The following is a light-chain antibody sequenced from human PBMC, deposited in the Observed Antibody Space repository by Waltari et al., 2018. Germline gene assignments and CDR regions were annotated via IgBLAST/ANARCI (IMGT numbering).Light chain of an antibody. CDR2: DVS. Sequence: AVPHPAAASGSPGQSITISCTRSSSNVGGYNYVSWYQQPPGKAPKLMIYDVSKRPSGVSNRFSGSKSGNTASLTISGLQAEDEADYYCCSYAGSSTVVFGGGTKLTVL. V-gene: IGLV2-23*02. CDR1: SSNVGGYNY. CDR3: CSYAGSSTVV. J-gene: IGLJ2*01.